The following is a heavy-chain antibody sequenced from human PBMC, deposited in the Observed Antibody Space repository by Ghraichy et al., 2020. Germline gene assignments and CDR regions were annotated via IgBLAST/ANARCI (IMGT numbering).Heavy chain of an antibody. CDR3: AKETLGDYGFDY. D-gene: IGHD4-17*01. CDR2: ISGSGGST. Sequence: GGSLRLSCAASGFTFRSYAMSWVRQAPGKGLEWVSAISGSGGSTYYADSVKSRFTISRDNSKNTLYLQMNSLRAEDTAVYYCAKETLGDYGFDYWGQGTLITVSS. V-gene: IGHV3-23*01. J-gene: IGHJ4*02. CDR1: GFTFRSYA.